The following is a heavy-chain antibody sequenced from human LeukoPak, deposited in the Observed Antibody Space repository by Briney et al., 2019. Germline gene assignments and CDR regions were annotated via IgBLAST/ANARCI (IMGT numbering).Heavy chain of an antibody. Sequence: GGSLRLSCAASGFTFSSYWMSWVRQAPGKGLEWVANIKQDGSEKYYADSVKGRFTISRDNAKNSLYLQMNSLRAEDTAVYYCARDLYYDFWSGYYQYYYGMDVWGQGTTVTVSS. CDR3: ARDLYYDFWSGYYQYYYGMDV. V-gene: IGHV3-7*01. CDR2: IKQDGSEK. D-gene: IGHD3-3*01. J-gene: IGHJ6*02. CDR1: GFTFSSYW.